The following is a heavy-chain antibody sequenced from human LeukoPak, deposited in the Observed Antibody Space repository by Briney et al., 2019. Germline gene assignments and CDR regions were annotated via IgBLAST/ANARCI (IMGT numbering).Heavy chain of an antibody. J-gene: IGHJ5*02. D-gene: IGHD6-6*01. V-gene: IGHV3-30*03. CDR1: GFTFSSYD. Sequence: GGSLRLSCAASGFTFSSYDMHWVRQAPGKGLEWVAVISYDGSNKYYADSVKGRFTISRDNSKNTLYLQMNSLRAEDTAVYYCAGEQLVRSIWFDPWGQGTLVTVSS. CDR2: ISYDGSNK. CDR3: AGEQLVRSIWFDP.